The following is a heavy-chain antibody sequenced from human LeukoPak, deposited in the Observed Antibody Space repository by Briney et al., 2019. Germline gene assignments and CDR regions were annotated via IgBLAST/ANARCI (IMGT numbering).Heavy chain of an antibody. D-gene: IGHD3-10*01. V-gene: IGHV3-30-3*01. CDR2: ISYDGSNK. J-gene: IGHJ4*02. CDR1: GFTFSSYA. CDR3: ARVRFGELGVPDFDY. Sequence: PGGSLRLSCAASGFTFSSYAMHWVRQAPGKGLEWAAVISYDGSNKYYADSVKGRFTISRDNSKNTLYLQMNSLRAEDTAVYYCARVRFGELGVPDFDYWGQGTLVTVSS.